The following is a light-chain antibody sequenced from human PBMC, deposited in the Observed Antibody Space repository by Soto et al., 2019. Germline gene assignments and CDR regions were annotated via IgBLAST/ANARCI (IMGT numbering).Light chain of an antibody. Sequence: DIQMNQSPSTLSASIGDRVTITCRASESVKSWLAWYQQKAGKAPKFLIYKASTLESGVPSRFSGSGSGTEFTLTISSLQPDDFATYYCQQYNTYPWTFGQGTKVDIK. CDR1: ESVKSW. CDR2: KAS. CDR3: QQYNTYPWT. V-gene: IGKV1-5*03. J-gene: IGKJ1*01.